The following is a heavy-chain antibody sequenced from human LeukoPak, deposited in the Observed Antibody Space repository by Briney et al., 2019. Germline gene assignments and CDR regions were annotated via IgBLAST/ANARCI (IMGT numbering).Heavy chain of an antibody. V-gene: IGHV3-21*01. J-gene: IGHJ4*02. Sequence: GGSLRLSCAASGFTFSRYSMNWVRQAPGKGLEWVSSISSSSSYIYYADSVKGRFTISRDNAKNSLYLQMNSLRAEDTAVYCCARDPRGGELDYWGQGTLVTVSS. CDR3: ARDPRGGELDY. D-gene: IGHD2-15*01. CDR2: ISSSSSYI. CDR1: GFTFSRYS.